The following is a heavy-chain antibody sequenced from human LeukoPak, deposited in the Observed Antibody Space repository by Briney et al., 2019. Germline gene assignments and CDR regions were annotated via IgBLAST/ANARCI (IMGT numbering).Heavy chain of an antibody. Sequence: PSETLSLTCTVSGGPISSYYWSWIRQPPGKGLEWIGYIYYSGSTNYNPSLKSRVTISVDTSKNQFSLKLSSVTAADTAVYYCAREDYDSSGFDYWGQGTLVTVSS. CDR1: GGPISSYY. J-gene: IGHJ4*02. CDR3: AREDYDSSGFDY. D-gene: IGHD3-22*01. V-gene: IGHV4-59*01. CDR2: IYYSGST.